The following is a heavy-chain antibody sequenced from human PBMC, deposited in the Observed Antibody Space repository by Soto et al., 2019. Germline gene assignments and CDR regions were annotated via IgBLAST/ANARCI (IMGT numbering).Heavy chain of an antibody. D-gene: IGHD3-22*01. CDR2: IDANGYT. J-gene: IGHJ5*02. CDR3: ARDGGGSVVPNWFDP. CDR1: DASISPYY. V-gene: IGHV4-4*07. Sequence: QVQLQESGPGLVKPSETLSLTCSVSDASISPYYWNWIRQPAGKGLEWIGRIDANGYTNYNPSLKGRVTMSVDTSKNQFSLKVTSVTAADTAMYYCARDGGGSVVPNWFDPWGRGTLVTVSS.